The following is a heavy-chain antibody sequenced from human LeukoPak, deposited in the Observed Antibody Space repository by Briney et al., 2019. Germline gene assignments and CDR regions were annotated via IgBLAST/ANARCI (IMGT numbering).Heavy chain of an antibody. D-gene: IGHD4/OR15-4a*01. Sequence: GRSLRLSCAASGFTFSSYWMSWVRQAPGKGLEWVANIKQDGSEKYYADSVKGRFTISRDNGKNSLDLQMNSLRADDTAFYYCARDTLGEGEDANYAVYYFDYWGQGTVVTVSS. CDR3: ARDTLGEGEDANYAVYYFDY. CDR1: GFTFSSYW. CDR2: IKQDGSEK. J-gene: IGHJ4*02. V-gene: IGHV3-7*01.